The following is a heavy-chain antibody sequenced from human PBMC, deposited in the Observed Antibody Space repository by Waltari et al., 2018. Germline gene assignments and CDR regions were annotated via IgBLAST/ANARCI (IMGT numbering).Heavy chain of an antibody. CDR2: MNPNSGNT. CDR3: ARFFGPITMVRGVRRYGMDV. V-gene: IGHV1-8*01. CDR1: GYNFTSYD. Sequence: QVQLVQSGAEVKKPGASVKVACKASGYNFTSYDINWVRQATGQGLGWMGWMNPNSGNTAYAQKFQGRVTMTRNTSISTAYMELSSLRSEDTAVYYCARFFGPITMVRGVRRYGMDVWGQGTTVTVSS. D-gene: IGHD3-10*01. J-gene: IGHJ6*02.